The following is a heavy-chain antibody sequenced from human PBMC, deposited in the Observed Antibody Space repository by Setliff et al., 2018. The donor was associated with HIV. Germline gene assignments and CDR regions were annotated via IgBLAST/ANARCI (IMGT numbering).Heavy chain of an antibody. CDR3: ARVPTSSWYVTTQRTKEYFHH. CDR2: IYFSGTT. J-gene: IGHJ1*01. Sequence: SETLSLTCTVSGASISSHYWSWIRRPPGKGLEWIGYIYFSGTTNYNPSLKSRVTISVDTSKNQFSLNLNSVTAADTAVYYCARVPTSSWYVTTQRTKEYFHHWGQGTLVTVSS. D-gene: IGHD6-13*01. V-gene: IGHV4-59*11. CDR1: GASISSHY.